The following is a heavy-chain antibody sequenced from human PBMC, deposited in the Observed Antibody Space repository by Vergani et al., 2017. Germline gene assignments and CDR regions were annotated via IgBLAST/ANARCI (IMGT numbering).Heavy chain of an antibody. CDR2: INHSGST. CDR1: GGSFSGYY. CDR3: ARSHSSSSFGY. V-gene: IGHV4-34*01. J-gene: IGHJ4*02. D-gene: IGHD6-6*01. Sequence: QVQLQQWGAGLLKPSETLSLTCAVYGGSFSGYYWSWIRQPPGKGLEWIEEINHSGSTNYNPSLKSRVTISVDTSKNQFSLKLSSVTAADTAVYYCARSHSSSSFGYWGQGTLVTVSS.